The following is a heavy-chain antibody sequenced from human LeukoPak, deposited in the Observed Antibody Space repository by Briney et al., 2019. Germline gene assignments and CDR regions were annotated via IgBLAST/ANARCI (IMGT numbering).Heavy chain of an antibody. CDR1: GGSFSDYY. J-gene: IGHJ4*02. CDR3: ARDHSPRAYGSGSHLDY. Sequence: SETLSLTCAVYGGSFSDYYWGWIRQPPGKGLEWIGSIYYSGSTFYNPSLKSRVTISVDTSKNQFSLKLRSVTAADTAVYYCARDHSPRAYGSGSHLDYWGQGTLVTVSS. V-gene: IGHV4-39*01. D-gene: IGHD3-10*01. CDR2: IYYSGST.